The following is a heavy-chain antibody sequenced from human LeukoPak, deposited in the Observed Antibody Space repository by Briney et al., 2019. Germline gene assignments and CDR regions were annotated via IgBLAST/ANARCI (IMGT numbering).Heavy chain of an antibody. CDR3: TRDTRIHYYDSSGYYGI. J-gene: IGHJ3*02. Sequence: GGSLRLSCTASGFTFGGYAMSWFRQAPGKGLEWVGFIRSKAYGGTTEYAASVKGRFTISRDDSKSIAYLQMNSLKTEDTAVYYCTRDTRIHYYDSSGYYGIWGQGTMVTVSS. V-gene: IGHV3-49*03. CDR2: IRSKAYGGTT. CDR1: GFTFGGYA. D-gene: IGHD3-22*01.